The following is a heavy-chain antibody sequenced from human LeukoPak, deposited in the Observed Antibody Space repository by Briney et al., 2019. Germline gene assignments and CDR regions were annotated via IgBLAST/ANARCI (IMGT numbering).Heavy chain of an antibody. D-gene: IGHD3-22*01. Sequence: GGSLRLSCAASGFTFSSYAMHWVRQAPGKGLEWVAVISYDGSNIYYADSVKGRFTISRDNSKNTLYLQMNSLRAEDTAVYYCARGVTPHRVVVVTPHFDYWGQGTLVSVSS. CDR1: GFTFSSYA. V-gene: IGHV3-30-3*01. J-gene: IGHJ4*02. CDR2: ISYDGSNI. CDR3: ARGVTPHRVVVVTPHFDY.